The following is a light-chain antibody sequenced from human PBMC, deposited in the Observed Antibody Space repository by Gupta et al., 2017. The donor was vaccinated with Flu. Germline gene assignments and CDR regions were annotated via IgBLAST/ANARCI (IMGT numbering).Light chain of an antibody. CDR3: KQDNNCPST. CDR1: NSGSNN. CDR2: GVS. J-gene: IGKJ1*01. V-gene: IGKV3-15*01. Sequence: PTPLSPAPGASTTRPCRANNSGSNNLAWYQQKPGQAPRLLIYGVSTRATGIPATFSGSGSGTEFTLTISSLQSEDFAVYYCKQDNNCPSTFGQGTKLEIK.